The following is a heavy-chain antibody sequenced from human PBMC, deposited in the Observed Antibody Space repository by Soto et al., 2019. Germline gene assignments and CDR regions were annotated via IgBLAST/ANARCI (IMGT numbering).Heavy chain of an antibody. CDR3: AKALISKATVTYYFDY. D-gene: IGHD4-17*01. CDR1: GFTFSSYA. CDR2: ISGSGGST. J-gene: IGHJ4*02. V-gene: IGHV3-23*01. Sequence: PGGSLRLSCAASGFTFSSYAMSWVRQAPGKGLEWVSAISGSGGSTYYADSVKGRFTISRDNSKNTLYLQMNSLRAEDTAVYYCAKALISKATVTYYFDYWGQGTLVTVSS.